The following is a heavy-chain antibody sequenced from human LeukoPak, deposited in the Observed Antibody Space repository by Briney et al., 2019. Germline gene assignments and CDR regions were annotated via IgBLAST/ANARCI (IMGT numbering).Heavy chain of an antibody. D-gene: IGHD3-22*01. Sequence: GGSLGLSCAASGFTVSSNYMSWVRQAPGKGLEWVSVIYSGGSTYHADSVKGRFTISRDNSKNTLYFQMNSLRAEDTAVYYCARGSSGYYYRSYFDYWGQGTLVTVSS. J-gene: IGHJ4*02. CDR3: ARGSSGYYYRSYFDY. CDR1: GFTVSSNY. V-gene: IGHV3-66*01. CDR2: IYSGGST.